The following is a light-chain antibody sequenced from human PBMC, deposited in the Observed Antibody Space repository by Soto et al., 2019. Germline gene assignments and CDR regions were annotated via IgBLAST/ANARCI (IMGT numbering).Light chain of an antibody. CDR1: QSVSSTY. Sequence: EIVLTQSPGTLSLSPGESATLSCRASQSVSSTYLAWYQQKPGQAPRLLIYAASSRATGIPDRFSGSGSGTDFTLTISRLEPEDFAVYYCQQYGSSPTFGQGTRVEIK. J-gene: IGKJ1*01. V-gene: IGKV3-20*01. CDR3: QQYGSSPT. CDR2: AAS.